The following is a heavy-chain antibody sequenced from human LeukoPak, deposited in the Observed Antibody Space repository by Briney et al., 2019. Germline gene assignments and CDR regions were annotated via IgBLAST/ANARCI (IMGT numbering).Heavy chain of an antibody. Sequence: SETLSLTCAIYGGSFSGYYWSWIRQPPGKGLEWIGEINQSGSTNYNPSLKSRVTISVDTSKNQFSLKLSSVTAADTAVYYCARAIAAAPFNWGQGTLVTVSS. CDR2: INQSGST. V-gene: IGHV4-34*01. D-gene: IGHD6-13*01. CDR1: GGSFSGYY. J-gene: IGHJ4*02. CDR3: ARAIAAAPFN.